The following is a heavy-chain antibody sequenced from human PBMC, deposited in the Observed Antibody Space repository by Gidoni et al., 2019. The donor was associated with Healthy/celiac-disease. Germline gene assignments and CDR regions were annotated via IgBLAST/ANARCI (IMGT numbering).Heavy chain of an antibody. V-gene: IGHV1-18*01. D-gene: IGHD6-13*01. CDR2: ISAYSGNT. CDR1: GYTFTSYG. J-gene: IGHJ4*02. CDR3: ARDLGYSSSWQDLSFDY. Sequence: QVQLVQSGAEVKKPGASVKVSCKASGYTFTSYGVSWVRQAPGQGLEWMGWISAYSGNTNYAQKLQGRVTMTTDTSTSTAYMELRSLRSDDTAVYYCARDLGYSSSWQDLSFDYWGQGTLVTVSS.